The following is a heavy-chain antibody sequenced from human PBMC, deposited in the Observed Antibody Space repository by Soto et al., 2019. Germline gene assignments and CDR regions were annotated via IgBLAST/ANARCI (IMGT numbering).Heavy chain of an antibody. D-gene: IGHD6-19*01. CDR2: ISYSGST. Sequence: QLQLQESGPGLVKPSETLSLTCTVSGGSISSSSYYWGWIRQPPGKGLEWIGSISYSGSTYYNPSLKSRVTISKDTSENQFSLKLNSVSAADTAVYYCARRAVVAGAVYWGQGTLVTVSS. CDR3: ARRAVVAGAVY. J-gene: IGHJ4*02. V-gene: IGHV4-39*01. CDR1: GGSISSSSYY.